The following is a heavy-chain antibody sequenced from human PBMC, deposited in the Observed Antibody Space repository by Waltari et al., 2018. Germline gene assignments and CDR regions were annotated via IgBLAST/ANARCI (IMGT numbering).Heavy chain of an antibody. CDR2: IYYSGST. D-gene: IGHD5-12*01. Sequence: QVQLQESGPGLVKPSEPLSLTCTVPGAPISSSHRRRLRQPPGKGLEWIGYIYYSGSTNYNPSLKSRVTISVDTSKNQFSLKLSSVTAADTAVYYCARVDGYPTWGYFDLWGRGTLVTVSS. CDR1: GAPISSSH. CDR3: ARVDGYPTWGYFDL. V-gene: IGHV4-59*01. J-gene: IGHJ2*01.